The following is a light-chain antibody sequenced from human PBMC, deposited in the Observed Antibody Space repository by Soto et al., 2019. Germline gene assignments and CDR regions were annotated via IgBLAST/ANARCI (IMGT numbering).Light chain of an antibody. CDR1: QGISNY. CDR3: QKYNGAPWT. CDR2: AAS. J-gene: IGKJ1*01. V-gene: IGKV1-27*01. Sequence: DIPMTQSPYSLSASVGDRVTITCRASQGISNYLTWYQQKPGKVPKLLIYAASTLQSGVPSRFSGSGSGTLFTLTISSLHPEHVATYYCQKYNGAPWTFGRGTKVEIK.